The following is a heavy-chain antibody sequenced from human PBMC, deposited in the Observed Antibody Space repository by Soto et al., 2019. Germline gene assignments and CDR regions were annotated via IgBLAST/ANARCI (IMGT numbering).Heavy chain of an antibody. CDR3: ARDGGITMVRGCMDV. D-gene: IGHD3-10*01. J-gene: IGHJ6*02. V-gene: IGHV3-21*01. CDR2: ISSSSSYI. CDR1: GFTFSSYS. Sequence: EVQLVESGGGLVKPGGSLRLSCAASGFTFSSYSMNWVRQAPGKGLEWVSSISSSSSYIYYADSVKGRFTISRDNAKNSLYLQMNSLRAEDTAVYYCARDGGITMVRGCMDVWGQGTTVTVSS.